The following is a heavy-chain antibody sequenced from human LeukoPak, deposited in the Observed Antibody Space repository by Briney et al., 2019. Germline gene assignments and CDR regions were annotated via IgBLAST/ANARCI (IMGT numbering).Heavy chain of an antibody. Sequence: GASVKVSCKASGYTFTSYGIHWVRQAPGQRLEWMGWINAGNGNTKYSQKFRGRVTITRDTSASTAYMELSSLRSEDTAVYYCARGQEGATFYWGQGTLVTVSS. V-gene: IGHV1-3*01. D-gene: IGHD1-26*01. CDR2: INAGNGNT. CDR3: ARGQEGATFY. CDR1: GYTFTSYG. J-gene: IGHJ4*02.